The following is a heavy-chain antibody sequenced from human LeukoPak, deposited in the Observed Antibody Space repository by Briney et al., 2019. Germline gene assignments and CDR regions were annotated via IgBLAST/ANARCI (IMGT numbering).Heavy chain of an antibody. CDR2: IIPDSGGT. CDR3: STEDKYCTGANCGVF. V-gene: IGHV1-2*02. J-gene: IGHJ4*02. CDR1: GYTLTEYY. Sequence: ASVRVSCKASGYTLTEYYIHWVRQAPGQGLEWMGFIIPDSGGTTYQQNFQGRVTMTRDTSISTFYMELSSLRPDDTAVYYCSTEDKYCTGANCGVFWGQGTLVTVSS. D-gene: IGHD2-8*02.